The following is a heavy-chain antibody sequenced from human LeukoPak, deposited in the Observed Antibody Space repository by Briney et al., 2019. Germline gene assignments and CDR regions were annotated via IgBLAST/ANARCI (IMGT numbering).Heavy chain of an antibody. J-gene: IGHJ4*02. CDR3: ARRPGN. D-gene: IGHD1-14*01. CDR1: GFTVSSNY. V-gene: IGHV3-53*01. CDR2: IYSGGAI. Sequence: GESLRLSCAASGFTVSSNYMSWDRQAPGKGLEWVSLIYSGGAIRYADSVKGRFTISRDSSKNTLFLQMNDLTVEDTARYYCARRPGNWGQGILVTVSS.